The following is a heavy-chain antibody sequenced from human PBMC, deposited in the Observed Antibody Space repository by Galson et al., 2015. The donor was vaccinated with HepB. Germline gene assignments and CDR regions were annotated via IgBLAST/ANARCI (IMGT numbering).Heavy chain of an antibody. CDR2: IIPIFGTA. D-gene: IGHD2-2*02. CDR3: ARDRSPRPRYCSSTSCYSFDY. V-gene: IGHV1-69*13. CDR1: GGTFSSYA. Sequence: SVKVSCKASGGTFSSYAISWVRQAPGQGLEWMGGIIPIFGTANYAQKFQGRVTITADESTSTAYMKLSSLRSEDTAVYYCARDRSPRPRYCSSTSCYSFDYWGQGTLVTVSS. J-gene: IGHJ4*02.